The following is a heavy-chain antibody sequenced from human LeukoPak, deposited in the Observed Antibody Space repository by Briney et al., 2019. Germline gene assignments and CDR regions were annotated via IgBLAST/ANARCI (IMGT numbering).Heavy chain of an antibody. J-gene: IGHJ4*02. D-gene: IGHD3-9*01. CDR1: GGSVSSGSYY. CDR3: ARKSATDYYETDY. V-gene: IGHV4-61*01. Sequence: SETLSLTCTVSGGSVSSGSYYWSWIRQPPGKGLEWIGEIHHGGSTNYKPSLKSRVTISVDKSKNQFSLKLTSVTAADTAIYYCARKSATDYYETDYWGQGALVTVSS. CDR2: IHHGGST.